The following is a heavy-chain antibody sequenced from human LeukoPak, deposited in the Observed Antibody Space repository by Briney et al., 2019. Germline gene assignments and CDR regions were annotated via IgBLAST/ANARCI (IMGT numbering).Heavy chain of an antibody. D-gene: IGHD5-12*01. J-gene: IGHJ4*02. V-gene: IGHV3-15*01. CDR1: GFTFSNTW. CDR2: IKSKTDGGTT. Sequence: GGSLRLSCAASGFTFSNTWMTWVRQPPGKGLDWVGRIKSKTDGGTTDYAAHVKGRFTISRDDSRNTLYLDMNSLKIEDTAVYDCAADLGQCSDYESDYWGQGTLVTVSS. CDR3: AADLGQCSDYESDY.